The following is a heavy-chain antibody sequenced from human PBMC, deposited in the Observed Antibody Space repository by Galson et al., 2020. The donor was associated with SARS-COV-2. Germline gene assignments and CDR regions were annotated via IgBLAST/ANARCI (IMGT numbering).Heavy chain of an antibody. J-gene: IGHJ5*02. CDR3: AREYYYDSSGFLGNWFGP. V-gene: IGHV1-18*01. Sequence: ASVKVSCKASGYTFTSYGISWVRQAPGQGLEWMGWISAYNGNTNYAQKLQGRVTMTTDTSTSTAYMELRSLRSDDTAVYYCAREYYYDSSGFLGNWFGPWGQGTLVTVSS. CDR2: ISAYNGNT. CDR1: GYTFTSYG. D-gene: IGHD3-22*01.